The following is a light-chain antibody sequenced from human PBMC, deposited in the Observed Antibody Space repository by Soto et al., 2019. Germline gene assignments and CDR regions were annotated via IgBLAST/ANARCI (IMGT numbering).Light chain of an antibody. J-gene: IGLJ1*01. CDR3: SSYAGTNIHYV. V-gene: IGLV2-8*01. CDR1: SSDVGGYNY. CDR2: DDS. Sequence: QSALTQPPSASGSPGQSVTISCTGTSSDVGGYNYVSWYQQHPGKAPKLMIYDDSKRPSGVPDRFSGSKSGNTASLTVSGLQAEDEADYYCSSYAGTNIHYVFGTGTKLTVL.